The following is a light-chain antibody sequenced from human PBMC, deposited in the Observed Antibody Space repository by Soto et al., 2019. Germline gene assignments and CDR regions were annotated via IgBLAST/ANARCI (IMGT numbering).Light chain of an antibody. V-gene: IGKV1-9*01. Sequence: DIQLTQSPSFLSASVGDRVTITCRASQGLSSSLAWYQQRPGKAPQLLIYPASTLQSGVPARFSSSGSGTEFTLTISSLQSEDFATYYCQQLNAYPLTFGGGTKVDLK. J-gene: IGKJ4*01. CDR1: QGLSSS. CDR3: QQLNAYPLT. CDR2: PAS.